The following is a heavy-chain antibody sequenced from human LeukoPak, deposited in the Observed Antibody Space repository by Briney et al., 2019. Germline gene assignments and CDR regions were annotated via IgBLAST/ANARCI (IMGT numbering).Heavy chain of an antibody. CDR3: ARENTVTGAFDT. CDR1: GFTFSSYS. Sequence: GGSLRLSCAASGFTFSSYSMNWVRQAPGKGLEWVSSISSSSSYIYYADSVKGRFTISRDNAKNSLYLQMNSLRAEDTAVYYCARENTVTGAFDTWGQGTMVTVSS. J-gene: IGHJ3*02. D-gene: IGHD4-17*01. V-gene: IGHV3-21*01. CDR2: ISSSSSYI.